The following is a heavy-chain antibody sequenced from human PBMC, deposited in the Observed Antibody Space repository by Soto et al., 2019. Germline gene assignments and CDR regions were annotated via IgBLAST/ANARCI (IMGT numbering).Heavy chain of an antibody. D-gene: IGHD4-17*01. Sequence: ASVKVSCKASGYTFTGYYMHWVRQAPGQGLEWMGWINPNSGGTNYAQKFQGRVTMTRDTSISTAYMELSRLRSDDTAVYYCARDRDTTVTSQFGYWGQGTLVTVSS. CDR1: GYTFTGYY. V-gene: IGHV1-2*02. CDR2: INPNSGGT. CDR3: ARDRDTTVTSQFGY. J-gene: IGHJ4*02.